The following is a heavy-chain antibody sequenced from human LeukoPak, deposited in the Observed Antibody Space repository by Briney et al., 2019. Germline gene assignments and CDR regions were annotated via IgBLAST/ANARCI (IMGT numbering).Heavy chain of an antibody. CDR3: AKDSSGDHKYFQH. D-gene: IGHD4-17*01. J-gene: IGHJ1*01. CDR1: GFTFDDYA. V-gene: IGHV3-9*03. CDR2: ISWNSGSI. Sequence: GRSLRLSCAASGFTFDDYAMHWVRQAPGKGLEWVSGISWNSGSIGYADSVKGRFTISRDNAKNSLYLQMSSLRAEDMALYYCAKDSSGDHKYFQHWGQGTLVTVSS.